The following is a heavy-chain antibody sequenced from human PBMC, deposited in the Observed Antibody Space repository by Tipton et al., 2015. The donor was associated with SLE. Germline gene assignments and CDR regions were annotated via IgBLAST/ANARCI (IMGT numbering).Heavy chain of an antibody. V-gene: IGHV4-59*01. D-gene: IGHD4-23*01. CDR2: ISYSGST. CDR3: ARAGGNSLALHV. J-gene: IGHJ3*01. CDR1: GDSITSDY. Sequence: TLSLTCTVSGDSITSDYWTWIRQPPGKGLEWIGYISYSGSTNYNPSVRSRVSISLDTSKNQFSLKVKSVTTADTAVYYCARAGGNSLALHVWGQGTMVTVSS.